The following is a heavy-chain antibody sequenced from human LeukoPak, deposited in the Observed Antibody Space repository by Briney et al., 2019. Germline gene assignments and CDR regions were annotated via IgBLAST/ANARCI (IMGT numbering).Heavy chain of an antibody. CDR1: GGTFSSYA. D-gene: IGHD2-2*01. CDR3: ARAACSSTSCYGGATDYYNYMDV. J-gene: IGHJ6*03. CDR2: IIPIFGTA. Sequence: ASVKVSCKASGGTFSSYAISWVRQAPGQGLEWMGGIIPIFGTANYAQKFQGRVTITTDESTSTAYMELSSLRSEDAAVYYCARAACSSTSCYGGATDYYNYMDVWGKGTTVTVSS. V-gene: IGHV1-69*05.